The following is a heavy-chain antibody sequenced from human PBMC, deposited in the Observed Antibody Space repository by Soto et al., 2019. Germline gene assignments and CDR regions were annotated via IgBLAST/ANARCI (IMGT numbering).Heavy chain of an antibody. J-gene: IGHJ4*02. CDR1: GGSISSYY. Sequence: SETLSLTCTVSGGSISSYYWSWIRQPPGKGLEWIGYIYYSGSTNYRPSLKSRVTISIDTSKNQFSPKLSSVTAADTAVYYCARIYGDYDNYFDYWGQGTLVTVSS. CDR3: ARIYGDYDNYFDY. D-gene: IGHD4-17*01. V-gene: IGHV4-59*01. CDR2: IYYSGST.